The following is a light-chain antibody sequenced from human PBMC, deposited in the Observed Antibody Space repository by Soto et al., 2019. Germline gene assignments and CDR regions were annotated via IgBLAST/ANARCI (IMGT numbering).Light chain of an antibody. CDR3: KQALQAPFT. CDR1: QSLLYSNGHNY. J-gene: IGKJ3*01. Sequence: DLVMTQSPLSLPVTPGEPASISCRSSQSLLYSNGHNYLDWYVQKPGQSPQLLIYLGSNRASGVPDRFSGSGSGTDCTLKISRVEAEDVGIYYCKQALQAPFTFGPGTKVDIK. V-gene: IGKV2-28*01. CDR2: LGS.